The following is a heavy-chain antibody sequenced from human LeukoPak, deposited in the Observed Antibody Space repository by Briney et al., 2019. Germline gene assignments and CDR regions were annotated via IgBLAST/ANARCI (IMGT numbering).Heavy chain of an antibody. CDR3: AKSQRGWYDVDY. CDR1: GLTFSSFA. V-gene: IGHV3-23*01. CDR2: ISASGGST. D-gene: IGHD6-19*01. J-gene: IGHJ4*02. Sequence: GGSLRLSCAASGLTFSSFAMSWVRQAPGKGLEWVSAISASGGSTYYAESVKGRFTISRDNSKNTLYLQMNSLRAEDTAVYYCAKSQRGWYDVDYWGQGILVTVSS.